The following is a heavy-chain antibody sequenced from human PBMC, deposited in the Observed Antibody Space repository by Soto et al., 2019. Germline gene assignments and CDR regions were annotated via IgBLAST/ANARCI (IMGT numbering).Heavy chain of an antibody. CDR3: ASCHGSGPYYYYGMDV. CDR2: ISAYNGNT. D-gene: IGHD3-10*01. CDR1: GYTFTSYG. J-gene: IGHJ6*02. Sequence: QVQLVQSGAEVKKPGASVKVSCKASGYTFTSYGISWVRQAPGQGLEWMGWISAYNGNTNYAQKLQGRVTMTTDTSTSKANMALRSLRSDDTAVYYCASCHGSGPYYYYGMDVWGQGPKVTVSS. V-gene: IGHV1-18*01.